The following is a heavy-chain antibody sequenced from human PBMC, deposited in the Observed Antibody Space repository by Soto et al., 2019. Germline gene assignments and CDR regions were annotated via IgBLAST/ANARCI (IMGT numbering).Heavy chain of an antibody. CDR2: TFTGGST. V-gene: IGHV3-53*02. J-gene: IGHJ6*02. CDR1: GFSVTTNY. D-gene: IGHD1-26*01. CDR3: AKKPPSSIQGWAFGMDV. Sequence: EVQLVETGGGLIQPGGSLRLSCLASGFSVTTNYIIWVRQPPGKGLEWVSTTFTGGSTHYADSVKGRFSISRDNSKNTVYLPMNNLRVEDTAVYYCAKKPPSSIQGWAFGMDVWGQGTTVSVSS.